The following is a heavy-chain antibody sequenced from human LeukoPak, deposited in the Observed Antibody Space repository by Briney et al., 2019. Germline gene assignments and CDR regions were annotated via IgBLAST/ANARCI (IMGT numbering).Heavy chain of an antibody. CDR1: GFTFSSSW. D-gene: IGHD3-10*01. CDR3: ARYRSLGD. Sequence: GGSLRLSCSASGFTFSSSWMSWVRQAPGKGLEWVANIKEDGSAKYYVDSVKGRFTISRDNAKNSLYLQMNSLRAEDTAVYYCARYRSLGDWGQGTLVTVSS. CDR2: IKEDGSAK. V-gene: IGHV3-7*01. J-gene: IGHJ4*02.